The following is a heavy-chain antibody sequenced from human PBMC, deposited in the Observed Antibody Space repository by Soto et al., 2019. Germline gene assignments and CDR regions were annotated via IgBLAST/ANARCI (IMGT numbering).Heavy chain of an antibody. J-gene: IGHJ6*02. CDR2: IIPIFGTA. Sequence: QVQLVQSGAEVKKPGSSVKVSCKASGGTFNSYAISWVRQAPGQGLEWMGGIIPIFGTANYAQKFQGRVTITADESTSTAYRELSSLRSEDTAVYYCAREVVTEDYYYYDGMAVWGQGTTVTVTS. CDR3: AREVVTEDYYYYDGMAV. V-gene: IGHV1-69*01. CDR1: GGTFNSYA. D-gene: IGHD2-21*02.